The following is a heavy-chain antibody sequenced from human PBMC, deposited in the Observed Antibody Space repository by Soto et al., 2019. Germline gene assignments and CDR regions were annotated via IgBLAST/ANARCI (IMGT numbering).Heavy chain of an antibody. D-gene: IGHD6-6*01. CDR1: GFTFSSYA. CDR3: AKDQRSSSTRGSFDY. Sequence: EVQLLESGGGLVQPGGSLRLSCAASGFTFSSYAMIWVRQAPGKGLEWVSAISGSGGSTYYADSVKGRFTISRDNSKNTLYLQMNSLRAEDTAVYYCAKDQRSSSTRGSFDYWGQGTLVTVSS. V-gene: IGHV3-23*01. J-gene: IGHJ4*02. CDR2: ISGSGGST.